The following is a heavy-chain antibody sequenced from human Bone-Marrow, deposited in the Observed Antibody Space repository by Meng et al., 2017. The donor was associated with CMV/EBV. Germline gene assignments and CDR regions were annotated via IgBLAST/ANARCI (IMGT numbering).Heavy chain of an antibody. CDR3: ASHNLGYRY. CDR1: GFTFSSYS. V-gene: IGHV3-21*01. J-gene: IGHJ4*02. CDR2: ISSGSSYI. D-gene: IGHD5-24*01. Sequence: GESLKISCAASGFTFSSYSMTWVRQAPGKGLEWVSSISSGSSYIYYADSVKGRFTISRDNAKNSLYLQMNSLRAEDTAVYYCASHNLGYRYWGQGTLVTVSS.